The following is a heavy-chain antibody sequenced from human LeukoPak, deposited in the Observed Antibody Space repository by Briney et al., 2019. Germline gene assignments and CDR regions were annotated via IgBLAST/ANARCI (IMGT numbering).Heavy chain of an antibody. CDR2: MNPNSGNT. V-gene: IGHV1-8*01. D-gene: IGHD3-16*02. CDR3: ARHYDYVWGSYRYRGFDP. J-gene: IGHJ5*02. CDR1: GCTFTSYD. Sequence: ASVKVSCKASGCTFTSYDINWVRQATGQGLEWMGWMNPNSGNTGYAQKFQGRVTMTRNTSISTAYMELSSLRSEDTAVYYCARHYDYVWGSYRYRGFDPWGQGTLVTVSS.